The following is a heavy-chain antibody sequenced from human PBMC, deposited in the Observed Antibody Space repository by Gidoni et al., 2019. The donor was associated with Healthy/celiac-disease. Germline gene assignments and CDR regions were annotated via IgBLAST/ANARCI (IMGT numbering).Heavy chain of an antibody. V-gene: IGHV3-9*01. D-gene: IGHD5-18*01. CDR2: ISWNSGSI. J-gene: IGHJ4*02. CDR1: GFTFDDYA. CDR3: AKDRGRGYSYSRPDY. Sequence: EVQLVESGGGLVQPGRSLRLSCAASGFTFDDYAMHWVRQAPGKGLEWVSGISWNSGSIGYADSVKGRFTISRDNAKNSLYLQMNRLRAEDTALYYCAKDRGRGYSYSRPDYWGQGTLVTVSS.